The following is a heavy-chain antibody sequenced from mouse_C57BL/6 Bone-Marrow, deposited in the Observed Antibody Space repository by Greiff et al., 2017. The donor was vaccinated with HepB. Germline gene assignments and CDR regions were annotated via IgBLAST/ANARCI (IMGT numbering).Heavy chain of an antibody. V-gene: IGHV5-12*01. CDR2: ISNGGGST. CDR1: GFTFSDYY. CDR3: ARHGRYYAMDY. Sequence: EVQLQESGGGLVQPGGSLKLSCAASGFTFSDYYMYWVRQTPEKRLEWVAYISNGGGSTYYPDTVKGRFTISRDNAKNTLYLQMSRLKSEDTAMYYCARHGRYYAMDYWGQGTSVTVSS. J-gene: IGHJ4*01.